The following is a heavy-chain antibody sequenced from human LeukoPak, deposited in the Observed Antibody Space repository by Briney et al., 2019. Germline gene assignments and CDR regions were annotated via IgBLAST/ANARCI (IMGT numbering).Heavy chain of an antibody. D-gene: IGHD6-6*01. CDR3: ARDPSIAAQNWFDP. CDR2: INPNSGGT. Sequence: ASVKVSCKASGYTSTGYYMHWVRQAPGQGLEWMGWINPNSGGTNYAQKFQGRVTMTRDTSISTAYMELSRLRSDDTAVYYCARDPSIAAQNWFDPWGQGTLVTVSS. V-gene: IGHV1-2*02. J-gene: IGHJ5*02. CDR1: GYTSTGYY.